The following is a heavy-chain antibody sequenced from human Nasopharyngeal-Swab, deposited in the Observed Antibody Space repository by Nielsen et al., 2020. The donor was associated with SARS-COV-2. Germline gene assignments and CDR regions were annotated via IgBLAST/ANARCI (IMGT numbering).Heavy chain of an antibody. D-gene: IGHD2-15*01. V-gene: IGHV3-73*01. CDR1: GFTFSSYA. J-gene: IGHJ4*02. CDR2: IRSKGNSYAT. CDR3: TRCGGSCYTGKDY. Sequence: GESLKISCAASGFTFSSYAMSRVRQASGKGLEWVGRIRSKGNSYATEYAASVEGRFTISRDDSKNTAYLQMNSLITEDTAVYYCTRCGGSCYTGKDYWGQGTLVTVSS.